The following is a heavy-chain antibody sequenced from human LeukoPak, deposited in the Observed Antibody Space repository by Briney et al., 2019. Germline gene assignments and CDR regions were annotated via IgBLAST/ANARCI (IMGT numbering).Heavy chain of an antibody. CDR2: IIPIVGTA. Sequence: SVKVSCKASGGTFSSYAISWVRQAPGQGLEWMGVIIPIVGTANYAQKFQGRVTITADESTTTAYMELSSLRYEDTAVYYCARAPDYGDYVRFDYWGQGTLVTVSS. D-gene: IGHD4-17*01. V-gene: IGHV1-69*01. J-gene: IGHJ4*02. CDR1: GGTFSSYA. CDR3: ARAPDYGDYVRFDY.